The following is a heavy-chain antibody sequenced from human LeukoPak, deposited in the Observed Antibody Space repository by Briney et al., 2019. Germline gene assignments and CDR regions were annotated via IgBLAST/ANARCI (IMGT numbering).Heavy chain of an antibody. V-gene: IGHV4-59*08. CDR1: GGSFSGYY. Sequence: QASQTLSLTFSGDGGSFSGYYWSWIRQPPAKGLEWIGYIYYSGSTNYNPSVKSRVTISVDTSKNQFSLKLSSVPAADTAVYYCARHRFSIQLWPFDLWGRGTLVTVSS. CDR2: IYYSGST. D-gene: IGHD5-18*01. CDR3: ARHRFSIQLWPFDL. J-gene: IGHJ2*01.